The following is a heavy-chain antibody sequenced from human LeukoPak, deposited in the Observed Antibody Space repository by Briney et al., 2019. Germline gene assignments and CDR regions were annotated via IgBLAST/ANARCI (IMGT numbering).Heavy chain of an antibody. Sequence: SGGSLRLSCAASGFTFSDYYMSWIRQAPGEGREWVSYISSSIRYTNYADSVKGRFTISRDNAKNSLYLQMNSLRAEDTAVYYCARDSGTAMVTSQDYYYGMDVWGQGTTVTVSS. CDR1: GFTFSDYY. CDR2: ISSSIRYT. J-gene: IGHJ6*02. V-gene: IGHV3-11*06. D-gene: IGHD5-18*01. CDR3: ARDSGTAMVTSQDYYYGMDV.